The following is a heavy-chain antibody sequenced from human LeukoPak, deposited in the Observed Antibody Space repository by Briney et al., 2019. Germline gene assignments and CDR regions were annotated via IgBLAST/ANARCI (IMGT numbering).Heavy chain of an antibody. CDR3: ARASGDLRAYYYYMDV. CDR2: IYHSGST. Sequence: SETLSLTCAVSGGSISSGGYSWSWIRQPPGKGLEWIGYIYHSGSTYFNPSLKSRVTISVDTSKNQFSLKLSSVTAADTAVYYCARASGDLRAYYYYMDVWGKGTTVTVSS. D-gene: IGHD3-10*01. CDR1: GGSISSGGYS. V-gene: IGHV4-30-2*01. J-gene: IGHJ6*03.